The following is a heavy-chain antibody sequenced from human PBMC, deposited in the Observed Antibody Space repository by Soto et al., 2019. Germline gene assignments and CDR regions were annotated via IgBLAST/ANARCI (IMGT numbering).Heavy chain of an antibody. D-gene: IGHD5-18*01. Sequence: PSVSLSLTCTVSGGSISSGGYYWSWIRQHPGKGLEWIGYIYYRGSTYYNPSLRSRVTISVDTSKNQFSLRLSSVTAADTAVYYCARGDTAMDPFDYWGQGTLVTVS. CDR3: ARGDTAMDPFDY. CDR1: GGSISSGGYY. J-gene: IGHJ4*02. CDR2: IYYRGST. V-gene: IGHV4-31*03.